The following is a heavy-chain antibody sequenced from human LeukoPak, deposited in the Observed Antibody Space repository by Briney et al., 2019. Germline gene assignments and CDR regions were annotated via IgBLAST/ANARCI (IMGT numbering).Heavy chain of an antibody. CDR2: IYSDDST. CDR3: ARLGVRDGYNYGDFDY. Sequence: PGGSLRLSCVASGFSFSGYWMTWVRQAPGKGLEWVSVIYSDDSTYYADSVKGRFTFSRDNSKNTLYLQMNSLRAEDTAVYYCARLGVRDGYNYGDFDYWGQGTLVTVSS. V-gene: IGHV3-66*04. D-gene: IGHD5-24*01. J-gene: IGHJ4*02. CDR1: GFSFSGYW.